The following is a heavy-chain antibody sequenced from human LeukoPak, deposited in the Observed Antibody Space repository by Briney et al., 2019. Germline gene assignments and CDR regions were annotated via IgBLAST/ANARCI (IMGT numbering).Heavy chain of an antibody. CDR1: GFTFSSYA. CDR2: ISGSGGST. J-gene: IGHJ4*02. D-gene: IGHD3-10*01. Sequence: GGXXRLSCAASGFTFSSYAMSWVGQAPGKGVEWVSAISGSGGSTYYADSVKGRFTISRDNSKNTLYLQMNSLRAEDTAVYYCAKGSGGSGSYYNGHLDYWGQGTLVTVSS. V-gene: IGHV3-23*01. CDR3: AKGSGGSGSYYNGHLDY.